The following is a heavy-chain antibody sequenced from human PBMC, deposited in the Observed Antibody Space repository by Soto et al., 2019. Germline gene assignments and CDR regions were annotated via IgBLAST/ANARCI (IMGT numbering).Heavy chain of an antibody. CDR2: IYWDDDK. CDR1: GFSLSTSEVG. CDR3: AHRYDWYYFDY. Sequence: QITLKASGPTLVKPTQTLTLTCTFSGFSLSTSEVGVGWIRQPPGKALEWLALIYWDDDKRYSPSLKTRLTIAKDTSKNHVFLTMTNTDPVDTATYYCAHRYDWYYFDYWGQGTLVTVSS. D-gene: IGHD3-9*01. J-gene: IGHJ4*02. V-gene: IGHV2-5*02.